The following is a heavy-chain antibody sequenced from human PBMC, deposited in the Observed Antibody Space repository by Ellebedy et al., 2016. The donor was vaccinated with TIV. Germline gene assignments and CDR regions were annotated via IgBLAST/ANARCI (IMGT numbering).Heavy chain of an antibody. Sequence: AASVKVSCKASGFTFTSSAVQWVRQARGQRLEWIGWIVVGSGDTNYAQKFQDRVTFTRDMSTSTAYMELSSLRSEDTAVYYCAASPGGEMATNYWGQGTLVTVSS. V-gene: IGHV1-58*01. CDR3: AASPGGEMATNY. J-gene: IGHJ4*02. CDR1: GFTFTSSA. D-gene: IGHD5-24*01. CDR2: IVVGSGDT.